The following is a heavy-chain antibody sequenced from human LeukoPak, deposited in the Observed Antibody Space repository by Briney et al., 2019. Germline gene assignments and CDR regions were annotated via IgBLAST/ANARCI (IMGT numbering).Heavy chain of an antibody. CDR1: GYTFTSYS. CDR3: ARLSVLGAFDI. J-gene: IGHJ3*02. D-gene: IGHD7-27*01. V-gene: IGHV1-46*04. Sequence: ASVKVSCKASGYTFTSYSMDWVRQAPGQGLQWMGAINPSDGSTRYAQKLQGRITVTRDTSTSNVYFELRSLRSDDTAVYYCARLSVLGAFDIWGQGTMVSVSS. CDR2: INPSDGST.